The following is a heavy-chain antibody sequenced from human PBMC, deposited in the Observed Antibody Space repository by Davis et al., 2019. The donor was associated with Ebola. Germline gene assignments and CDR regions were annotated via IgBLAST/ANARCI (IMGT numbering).Heavy chain of an antibody. J-gene: IGHJ6*02. CDR1: GFTFSSYA. Sequence: GESLKISCAASGFTFSSYAMSWVRQAPGKGLEWVSAISGSGGSTYYADSVKGRFTISRDNAKNSLYLQMNSLRDEDTAVYYCARDPRDYDLGYYYGMDVWGQGTTVTVSS. CDR2: ISGSGGST. CDR3: ARDPRDYDLGYYYGMDV. V-gene: IGHV3-23*01. D-gene: IGHD3-3*01.